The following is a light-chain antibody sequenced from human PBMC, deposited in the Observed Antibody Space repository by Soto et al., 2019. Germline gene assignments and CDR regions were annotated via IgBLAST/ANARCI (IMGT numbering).Light chain of an antibody. CDR1: SNDVGGYNL. J-gene: IGLJ3*02. CDR2: EVN. CDR3: CSHVGGSSPQWV. Sequence: QSVLTQPASVSGSPGPSITISCTGTSNDVGGYNLVSWFQQHPGKAPKLMISEVNKRPSGVSNRFSGSKSANTASLTISGLQAEDEADYYCCSHVGGSSPQWVFGGGTQLTVL. V-gene: IGLV2-23*02.